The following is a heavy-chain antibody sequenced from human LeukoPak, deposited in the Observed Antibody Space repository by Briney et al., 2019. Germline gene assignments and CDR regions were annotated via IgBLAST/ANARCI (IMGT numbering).Heavy chain of an antibody. D-gene: IGHD6-19*01. CDR3: AKLSYSSGSYFDY. V-gene: IGHV3-23*01. CDR1: GLTFSSYA. CDR2: ISASGGST. J-gene: IGHJ4*02. Sequence: PGGSLRLSCAASGLTFSSYAMSWVRQAPGKGLEWVSAISASGGSTYYADSVKGRFTISRDNSQNTLYLQVNSLRAEDTAIYYCAKLSYSSGSYFDYWGQGTLVTVSS.